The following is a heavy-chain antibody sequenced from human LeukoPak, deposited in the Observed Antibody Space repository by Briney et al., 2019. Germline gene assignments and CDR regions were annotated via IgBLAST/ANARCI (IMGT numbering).Heavy chain of an antibody. Sequence: GGSLRLSCAASGFTFSSYSMNWVRQAPGKGLEWVSSISSSSSYIYYADSVKGRFTISRDNAKDSLYLQMNSLRAEDTAVYYCARGSGSWYDYWGQGTLVTVSS. V-gene: IGHV3-21*01. CDR3: ARGSGSWYDY. CDR2: ISSSSSYI. J-gene: IGHJ4*02. D-gene: IGHD6-13*01. CDR1: GFTFSSYS.